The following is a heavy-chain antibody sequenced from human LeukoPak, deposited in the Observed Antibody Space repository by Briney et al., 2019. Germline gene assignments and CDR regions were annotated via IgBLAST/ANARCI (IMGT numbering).Heavy chain of an antibody. CDR1: GYTFTSYY. CDR2: INPSGGST. CDR3: ARGPTLRYYDFWSGLHNYYYYYMDV. V-gene: IGHV1-46*01. D-gene: IGHD3-3*01. Sequence: GASVKVSCKASGYTFTSYYMHWVRQAPGQGLEWMGIINPSGGSTSYAQKFQGRVTMTRDTSTSTVYMELSSLRSEDTAVYYCARGPTLRYYDFWSGLHNYYYYYMDVWGKGTTVTVSS. J-gene: IGHJ6*03.